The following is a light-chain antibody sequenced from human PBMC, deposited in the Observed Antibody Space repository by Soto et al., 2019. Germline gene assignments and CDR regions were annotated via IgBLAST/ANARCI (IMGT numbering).Light chain of an antibody. J-gene: IGKJ3*01. V-gene: IGKV3-15*01. CDR1: QNVNTN. CDR3: QQYNDWPPFT. Sequence: EIVMTQSPATLSVSPGERATLFCRASQNVNTNLAWYQQRPGQAPRLLIYGASTRATGIPARFSGSGSGTEFTLIISGLQSEDLAVYYCQQYNDWPPFTFGPRTKVDIK. CDR2: GAS.